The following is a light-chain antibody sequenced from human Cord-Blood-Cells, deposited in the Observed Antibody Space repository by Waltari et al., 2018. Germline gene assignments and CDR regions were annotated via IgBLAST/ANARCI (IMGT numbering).Light chain of an antibody. CDR2: STS. V-gene: IGLV7-43*01. J-gene: IGLJ1*01. CDR1: TVAVTSGYY. CDR3: LRYYGGAYV. Sequence: QTVVTQEPSLTVSLGGTVTLTCASSTVAVTSGYYPNWFQQKPGQAPRALIYSTSNKPPWTPARFSGSLLGSKAALTLSGVQPEDEAEYYCLRYYGGAYVFGTGTKVTVL.